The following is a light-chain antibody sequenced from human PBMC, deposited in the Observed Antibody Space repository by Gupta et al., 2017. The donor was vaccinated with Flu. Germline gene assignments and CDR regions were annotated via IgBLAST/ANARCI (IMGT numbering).Light chain of an antibody. V-gene: IGKV4-1*01. CDR1: QSVLYSSNIKNY. J-gene: IGKJ1*01. Sequence: DIVMTQAPDSLDVSLGERATINCKSSQSVLYSSNIKNYLAWYQQKPGQPPKLLIYWASTRESGVPDRFSGSGSGTDFTLTISSLQAEDVAVYYCQQYYSTPRTFGQGTKVEIK. CDR3: QQYYSTPRT. CDR2: WAS.